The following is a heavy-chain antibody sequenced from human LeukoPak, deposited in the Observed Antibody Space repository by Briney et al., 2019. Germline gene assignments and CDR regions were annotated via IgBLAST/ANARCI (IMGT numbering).Heavy chain of an antibody. J-gene: IGHJ5*02. Sequence: GGSPRLSCAASGFTFSSYSMNWVRQAPGKGLEWVSSISSSSSYIYYADSVKGRFTISRDNAKNSLYLQMNSLRAEDTAVYYRARDGIRYFDWLLPEGNWFDPWGQGTLVTVSS. CDR2: ISSSSSYI. CDR3: ARDGIRYFDWLLPEGNWFDP. V-gene: IGHV3-21*01. CDR1: GFTFSSYS. D-gene: IGHD3-9*01.